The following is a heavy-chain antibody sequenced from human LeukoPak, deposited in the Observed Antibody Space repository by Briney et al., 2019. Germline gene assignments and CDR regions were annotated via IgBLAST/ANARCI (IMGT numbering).Heavy chain of an antibody. CDR3: ARRYCRSTSCANWFDP. Sequence: GESLKIFCKGSGYRFTDYWIAWVRQMPGKGLEWMGIIYPGDSDSRYSPSFQGQVTFSADKSISTAYLQWSSLKASDTAMYYCARRYCRSTSCANWFDPWGQGTLVTVSS. D-gene: IGHD2-2*01. V-gene: IGHV5-51*01. CDR2: IYPGDSDS. CDR1: GYRFTDYW. J-gene: IGHJ5*02.